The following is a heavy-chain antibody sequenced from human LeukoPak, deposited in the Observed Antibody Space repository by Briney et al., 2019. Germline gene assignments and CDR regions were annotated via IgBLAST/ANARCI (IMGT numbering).Heavy chain of an antibody. D-gene: IGHD3-22*01. J-gene: IGHJ3*02. CDR2: INTNTGNP. Sequence: GASVKVSCKASGYTFTSYAMNWVRQAPGQGLEWMGWINTNTGNPTYAQGFTGRFVFSLDTSVSTAYLQISSLKAEDTAVYYCARAGMDYYDTHDAFDIWGQGTMVTVSS. CDR1: GYTFTSYA. V-gene: IGHV7-4-1*02. CDR3: ARAGMDYYDTHDAFDI.